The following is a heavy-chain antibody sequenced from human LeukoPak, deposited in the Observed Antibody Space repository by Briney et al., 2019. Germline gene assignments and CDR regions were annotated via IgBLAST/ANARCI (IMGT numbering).Heavy chain of an antibody. CDR2: INPSGGST. V-gene: IGHV1-46*01. D-gene: IGHD6-25*01. CDR1: GYTFTSYY. J-gene: IGHJ4*02. Sequence: GASVKVSCKASGYTFTSYYMHWVRQAPGQGLEWMGIINPSGGSTSYAQKFQGRLTMTSDTSTSTVYMELNSLRSEDTAVYFCARVGVTAATADYWGQGTLVTVSS. CDR3: ARVGVTAATADY.